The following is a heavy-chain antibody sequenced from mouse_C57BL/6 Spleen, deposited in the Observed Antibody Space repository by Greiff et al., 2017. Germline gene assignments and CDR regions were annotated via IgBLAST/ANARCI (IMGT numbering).Heavy chain of an antibody. CDR2: IHPNSGST. J-gene: IGHJ2*01. V-gene: IGHV1-64*01. Sequence: QVQLQQPGAELVKPGASVKLSCKASGYTFTSYWMHWVKQRPGQGLEWIGMIHPNSGSTNYNEKFKSKATLTVDKSSSTAYMQLSSLTSEDSAVYYCVLITPVAFDYWGQGTTLTVSS. CDR3: VLITPVAFDY. CDR1: GYTFTSYW. D-gene: IGHD1-1*01.